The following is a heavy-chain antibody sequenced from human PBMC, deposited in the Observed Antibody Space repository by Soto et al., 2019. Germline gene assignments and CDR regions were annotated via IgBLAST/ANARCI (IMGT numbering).Heavy chain of an antibody. CDR1: GYSFAGYW. D-gene: IGHD3-22*01. J-gene: IGHJ4*02. CDR3: ARQIYDSDTGPNFQYYFDS. CDR2: MDPSDSQT. Sequence: GESLKISCKGSGYSFAGYWITWVRQKPGKGLEWMGRMDPSDSQTYYSPSFRGHVTISVTKSITTVFLQWSSLRASDTSMYYCARQIYDSDTGPNFQYYFDSWGQGTPVTVSS. V-gene: IGHV5-10-1*01.